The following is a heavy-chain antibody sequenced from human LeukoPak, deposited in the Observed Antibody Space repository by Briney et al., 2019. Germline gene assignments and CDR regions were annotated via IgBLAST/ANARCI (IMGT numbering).Heavy chain of an antibody. CDR2: INPSSGGT. V-gene: IGHV1-2*02. CDR1: GYSFTAAYN. D-gene: IGHD5-12*01. Sequence: ASLKVSCKASGYSFTAAYNIHWLRQAPGQGPEFMGWINPSSGGTGYAQKFQGRVTVTRDTVISTAYMELSSLTSDDTAVYYCARDPRGTYDYWGQGTLVTVSS. J-gene: IGHJ4*02. CDR3: ARDPRGTYDY.